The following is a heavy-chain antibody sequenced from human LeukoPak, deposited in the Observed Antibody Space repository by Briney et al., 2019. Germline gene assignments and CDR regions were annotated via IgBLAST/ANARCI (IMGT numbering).Heavy chain of an antibody. V-gene: IGHV3-30*02. CDR1: GFTFSGYG. Sequence: GGSLRLSCAASGFTFSGYGMHWVRQAPGKGLEGVAYIRYDGGQKYYVDSVKGRFTISRDNSKNTMSLQMNSLTDEDTAVYYCAAIAVAGLYWGQGTLVTVSS. J-gene: IGHJ4*02. D-gene: IGHD6-13*01. CDR2: IRYDGGQK. CDR3: AAIAVAGLY.